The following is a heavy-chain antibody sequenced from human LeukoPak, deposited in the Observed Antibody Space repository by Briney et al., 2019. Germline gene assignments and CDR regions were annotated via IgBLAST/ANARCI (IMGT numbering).Heavy chain of an antibody. CDR3: XXXXXXXXXSDSWGRSLVPFPFDY. Sequence: GGSLRLSCAASGFTFSDYWMHWVRQAPGKGLVWVSRISSDGSRVTYADSVKGRFTISRDNAKNTLYLQMNSLRAEDPAVYYXXXXXXXXXXSDSWGRSLVPFPFDYWGQGTLVTVSS. V-gene: IGHV3-74*01. CDR2: ISSDGSRV. D-gene: IGHD3/OR15-3a*01. J-gene: IGHJ4*02. CDR1: GFTFSDYW.